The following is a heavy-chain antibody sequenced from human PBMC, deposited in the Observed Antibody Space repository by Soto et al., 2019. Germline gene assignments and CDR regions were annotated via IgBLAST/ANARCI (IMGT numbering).Heavy chain of an antibody. V-gene: IGHV1-46*01. CDR1: GYTFTSYY. J-gene: IGHJ4*02. Sequence: ASVKVSCRASGYTFTSYYMHWVRQAPGQGLEWMGIINPSGGSTSYAQKFQGRVTMTRDTSTSTVYMELSSLRSEDTAVYYCAGTRGPYYYDSSGYYSYGSPFDYWGQGTLVTVSS. CDR3: AGTRGPYYYDSSGYYSYGSPFDY. CDR2: INPSGGST. D-gene: IGHD3-22*01.